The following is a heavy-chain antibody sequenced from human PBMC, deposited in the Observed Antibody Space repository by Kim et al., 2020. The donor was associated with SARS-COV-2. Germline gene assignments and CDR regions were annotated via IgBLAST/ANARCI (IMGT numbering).Heavy chain of an antibody. V-gene: IGHV1-46*01. CDR1: GYIFTRYN. D-gene: IGHD2-8*02. CDR3: ARGGTSDWGWDWYDP. CDR2: IDRSGGRA. J-gene: IGHJ5*02. Sequence: ASVKVSCKASGYIFTRYNVHWVRQAPGQGLEWMGIIDRSGGRATYAQKFQGRVIMTRDTSATTVYMELTSLRSEDTAVYYCARGGTSDWGWDWYDPWGQG.